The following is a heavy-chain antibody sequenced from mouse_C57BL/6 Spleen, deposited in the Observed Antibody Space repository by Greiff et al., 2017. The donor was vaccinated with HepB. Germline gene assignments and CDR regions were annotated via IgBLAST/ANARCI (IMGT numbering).Heavy chain of an antibody. D-gene: IGHD2-4*01. J-gene: IGHJ2*01. Sequence: VQLVESEGGLVQPGSSMKLSCTASGFTFSDYYMAWVRQVPEKGLEWVANINYDGSSTYYLDSLKSRFIISRDNAKNNLYLQMSSLKSEDTATYDCAREDYDREYYVDDWGQGTTLTVSS. CDR2: INYDGSST. CDR3: AREDYDREYYVDD. CDR1: GFTFSDYY. V-gene: IGHV5-16*01.